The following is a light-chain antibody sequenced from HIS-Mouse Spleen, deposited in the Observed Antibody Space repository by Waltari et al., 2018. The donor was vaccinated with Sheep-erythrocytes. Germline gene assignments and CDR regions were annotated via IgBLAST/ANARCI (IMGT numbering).Light chain of an antibody. Sequence: PRSVSGSPGQSVTISCTGTSSDVGGYNYVSWYQQHPGKAPKLMIYDVSKRPSGVSNRFSGSKSGNTASLTISGLQAEDEADYYCCSYAGSSTPWVFGGGTKLTVL. J-gene: IGLJ3*02. CDR3: CSYAGSSTPWV. CDR2: DVS. CDR1: SSDVGGYNY. V-gene: IGLV2-11*01.